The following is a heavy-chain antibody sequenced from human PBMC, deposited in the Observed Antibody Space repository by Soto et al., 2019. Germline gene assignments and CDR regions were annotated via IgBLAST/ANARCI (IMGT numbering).Heavy chain of an antibody. V-gene: IGHV1-69*12. CDR2: IIPIFGTA. J-gene: IGHJ6*02. CDR3: ARGRDIVATTNYGMDV. Sequence: QVQLVQSGAEVKKPGSSVKVSCKASGGTFSSYAISWVRQAPGQGLEWMGGIIPIFGTADYAQKFQGRVTITADESSSTAYMELSSLISEDTAVYYCARGRDIVATTNYGMDVWGQGTTVTVSS. CDR1: GGTFSSYA. D-gene: IGHD5-12*01.